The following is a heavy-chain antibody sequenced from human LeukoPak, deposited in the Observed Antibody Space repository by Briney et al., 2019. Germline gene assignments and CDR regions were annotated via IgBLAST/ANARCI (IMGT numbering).Heavy chain of an antibody. CDR2: ISSSRSYI. J-gene: IGHJ1*01. CDR1: GFTFSSYS. Sequence: PGGSLRLSCAASGFTFSSYSMNWVRQAPGKGLEWVSSISSSRSYIYYADSVQGRFTISRDNAKNSLYLQMNSLRAEDTAVYYCASGYSSGWYTRGSEYFQHWGQGTLVTVSS. V-gene: IGHV3-21*01. CDR3: ASGYSSGWYTRGSEYFQH. D-gene: IGHD6-19*01.